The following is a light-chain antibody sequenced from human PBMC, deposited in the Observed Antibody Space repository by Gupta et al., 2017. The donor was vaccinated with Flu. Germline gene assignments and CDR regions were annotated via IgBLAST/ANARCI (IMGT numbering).Light chain of an antibody. CDR1: QSVSTNY. Sequence: GTLSCAPGERATRACRASQSVSTNYLAWYHQKPGQPPQLLIYGASTRATGIPDRFTGSWSGTDFTLTISRLEPEDFAVYYCQQYGSSPRTFGQGTKVGIK. J-gene: IGKJ1*01. CDR3: QQYGSSPRT. CDR2: GAS. V-gene: IGKV3-20*01.